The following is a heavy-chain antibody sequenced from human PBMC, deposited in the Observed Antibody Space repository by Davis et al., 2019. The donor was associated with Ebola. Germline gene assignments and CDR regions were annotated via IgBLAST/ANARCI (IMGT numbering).Heavy chain of an antibody. V-gene: IGHV1-69*13. J-gene: IGHJ5*02. Sequence: SVKVSCKASGGTFSSYAISWVRQAPGQGLEWMGGIIPIFGTANYAQKFQGRVTITADESTSTAYMELSSLRSEDTAVYYCASPYCTNGVCNNWFDPWGQGTLVTVSS. D-gene: IGHD2-8*01. CDR2: IIPIFGTA. CDR1: GGTFSSYA. CDR3: ASPYCTNGVCNNWFDP.